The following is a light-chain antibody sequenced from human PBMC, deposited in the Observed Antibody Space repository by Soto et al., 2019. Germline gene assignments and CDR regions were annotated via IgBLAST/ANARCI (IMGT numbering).Light chain of an antibody. Sequence: QSALTQPPSASGSPGQSVTISCTGTSSDVGAYNYVSWYQQHPGKAPKLVIYEVSKRPSGVPDRFSGSKSGNTAPLTVSGLQAEDEADYYCSSHAGSKRVFGTGTKVTVL. J-gene: IGLJ1*01. CDR2: EVS. CDR3: SSHAGSKRV. V-gene: IGLV2-8*01. CDR1: SSDVGAYNY.